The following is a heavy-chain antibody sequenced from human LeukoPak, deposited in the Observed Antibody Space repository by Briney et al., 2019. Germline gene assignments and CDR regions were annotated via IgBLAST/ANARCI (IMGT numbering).Heavy chain of an antibody. CDR1: GGSISSGSYY. J-gene: IGHJ4*02. V-gene: IGHV4-61*02. CDR3: ARDGGSIAAAVFDY. D-gene: IGHD6-13*01. CDR2: IYTSGST. Sequence: PSETLSLTCTVSGGSISSGSYYWSWIRQPAGKGLEWIGRIYTSGSTNYNPSLKSRVTISVDTSKNQFSLKLSSVTAADTAVYYCARDGGSIAAAVFDYWGQGTLVTVSS.